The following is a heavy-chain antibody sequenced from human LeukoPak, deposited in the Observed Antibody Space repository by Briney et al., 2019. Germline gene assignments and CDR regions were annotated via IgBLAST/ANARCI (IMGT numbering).Heavy chain of an antibody. V-gene: IGHV3-23*01. CDR2: FSDSDETT. J-gene: IGHJ5*02. Sequence: GGSLGLSCAASGFTFTYYAMTWVRQAPGKGLEWVSTFSDSDETTYYSASVRGRFTISRDTSKNILYLQMNNVRADDTAIYYCAKSLRGYGGLDHWGQGALVTVSS. D-gene: IGHD4-23*01. CDR3: AKSLRGYGGLDH. CDR1: GFTFTYYA.